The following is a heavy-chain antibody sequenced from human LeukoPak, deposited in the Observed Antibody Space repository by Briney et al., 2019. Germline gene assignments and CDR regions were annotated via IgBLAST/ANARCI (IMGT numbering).Heavy chain of an antibody. CDR2: IHYSGNT. Sequence: PSETLSLTCTVSGGSISSGEYYWSWIRQPPGKGLEWIGYIHYSGNTYYNPSLKSRVIISLDTSKNQFSLELNSVTAADTAVFYCAREPIVSTPPVGYFDYWGQGTLVTVSA. V-gene: IGHV4-30-4*01. CDR3: AREPIVSTPPVGYFDY. J-gene: IGHJ4*02. D-gene: IGHD5/OR15-5a*01. CDR1: GGSISSGEYY.